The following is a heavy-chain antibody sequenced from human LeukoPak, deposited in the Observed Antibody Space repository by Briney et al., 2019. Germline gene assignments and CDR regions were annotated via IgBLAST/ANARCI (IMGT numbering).Heavy chain of an antibody. V-gene: IGHV3-7*03. Sequence: GGSLRLSCAASGFALSSHWMTWVRQVPGRGPEWVANANRDGSETYYLDSGKGRFTISKDNAKNSLYLQMNSLRAEDTALYHCARNNGMDVWGQGTTVVVSS. J-gene: IGHJ6*02. CDR3: ARNNGMDV. CDR1: GFALSSHW. CDR2: ANRDGSET.